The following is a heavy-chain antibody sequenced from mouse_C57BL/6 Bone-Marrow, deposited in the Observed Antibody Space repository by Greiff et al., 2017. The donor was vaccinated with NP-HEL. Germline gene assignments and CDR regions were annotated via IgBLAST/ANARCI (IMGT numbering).Heavy chain of an antibody. Sequence: QVQLQQSGAELARPGASVKLSCKASGYTFTSYGISWVKQRTGQGLEWIGEIYPRSGNTYYNEKFKGKATLTADKSSSTAYMELRSLTSEDSAVYFCARGITTVVATTGRGYMTMDYWGQGTSVTVSS. CDR3: ARGITTVVATTGRGYMTMDY. CDR1: GYTFTSYG. CDR2: IYPRSGNT. D-gene: IGHD1-1*01. J-gene: IGHJ4*01. V-gene: IGHV1-81*01.